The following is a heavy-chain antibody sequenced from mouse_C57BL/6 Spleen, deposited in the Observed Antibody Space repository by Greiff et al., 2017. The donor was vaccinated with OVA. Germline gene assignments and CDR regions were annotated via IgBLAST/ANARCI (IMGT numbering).Heavy chain of an antibody. D-gene: IGHD2-2*01. CDR2: IDPSDSYT. Sequence: QVQLKQSGAELVMPGASVKLSCKASGYTFTSYWMHWVKQRPGQGLEWIGEIDPSDSYTNYNQKFKGKSTLTVDKSSSTAYMQLSSLTSEDSAVYYCARYGYPYFDYWGQGTTLTVSS. J-gene: IGHJ2*01. V-gene: IGHV1-69*01. CDR1: GYTFTSYW. CDR3: ARYGYPYFDY.